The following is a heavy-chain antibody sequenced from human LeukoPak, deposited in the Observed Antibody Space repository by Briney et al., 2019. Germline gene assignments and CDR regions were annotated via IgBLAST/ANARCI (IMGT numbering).Heavy chain of an antibody. D-gene: IGHD2-2*01. V-gene: IGHV3-23*01. J-gene: IGHJ5*02. CDR1: GFTFTTYS. Sequence: HSGGSLRLSCVASGFTFTTYSMNWVRLAPGKGLEWVSAISGSGGSTYYADSVRGRFTISRDNSKNTLYLQMNSLRAEDTAVYYCARAPVRCSSTSCLPNWFDPWGQGTLVTVSS. CDR3: ARAPVRCSSTSCLPNWFDP. CDR2: ISGSGGST.